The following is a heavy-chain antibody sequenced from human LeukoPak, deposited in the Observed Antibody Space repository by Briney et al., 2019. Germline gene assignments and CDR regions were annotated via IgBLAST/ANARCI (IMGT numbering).Heavy chain of an antibody. CDR1: GFTFSTYA. D-gene: IGHD5-18*01. J-gene: IGHJ4*02. V-gene: IGHV3-23*01. CDR3: ASARGSNYGSLGD. CDR2: MSTTGGGK. Sequence: GGSLRLSCAASGFTFSTYAMSWVRQAPGKGLEWVSGMSTTGGGKYYADSVKGRFTISRDNSKNTVYLQMNSLRAEDTAVYYCASARGSNYGSLGDWGQGTLVTVSS.